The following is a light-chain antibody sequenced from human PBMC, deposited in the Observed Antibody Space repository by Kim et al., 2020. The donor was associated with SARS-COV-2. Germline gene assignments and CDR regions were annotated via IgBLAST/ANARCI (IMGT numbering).Light chain of an antibody. Sequence: GKTVTISGTRGSGVIASNHVQWHQQRPGSAPTTVIYEDNQRPSGVPDRFSGSIDSSSHSASLTISGLKTEDEADYYCQSYDSSPWVYGGGTQLTVL. CDR2: EDN. V-gene: IGLV6-57*03. CDR1: SGVIASNH. CDR3: QSYDSSPWV. J-gene: IGLJ3*02.